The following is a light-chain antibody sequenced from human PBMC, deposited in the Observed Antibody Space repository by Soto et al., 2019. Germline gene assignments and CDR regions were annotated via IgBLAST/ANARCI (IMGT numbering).Light chain of an antibody. J-gene: IGKJ4*01. Sequence: DIQMTQSPSTLSASVGDRDTITCRASQSISTWLAWYQQKPGKAPNLLIYKASTLQSGVPSRFSGSGSGTEFTLTISCLQPDDFATYYCQHYNSFPLTFGGGTKVEIK. CDR1: QSISTW. CDR3: QHYNSFPLT. V-gene: IGKV1-5*03. CDR2: KAS.